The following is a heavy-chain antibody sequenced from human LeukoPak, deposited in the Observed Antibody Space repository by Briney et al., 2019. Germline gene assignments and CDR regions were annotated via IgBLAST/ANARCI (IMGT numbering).Heavy chain of an antibody. V-gene: IGHV4-39*07. Sequence: SETLSLTCTVSSGSISTSNYYWGWVRQPPGKALEWIGNIFYSGSTYYSPSLKSRVTISVDTSKNQFSLKLSSVTAADTAVYYCARGALYCSGGSCYLKAGNWFDPWGQGTLVTVSS. CDR3: ARGALYCSGGSCYLKAGNWFDP. D-gene: IGHD2-15*01. CDR1: SGSISTSNYY. CDR2: IFYSGST. J-gene: IGHJ5*02.